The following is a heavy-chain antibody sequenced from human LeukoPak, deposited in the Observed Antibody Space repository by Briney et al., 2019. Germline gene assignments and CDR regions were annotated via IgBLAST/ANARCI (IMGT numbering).Heavy chain of an antibody. Sequence: GGSLRFSCAASAFTFSTCAMHWVRQPPGQGPEWVSTISSNGGMTFYSHSVKGRFSISRDNSKSILYLQMSSLRGEDTAVYYCAGDSDVEPRNGFDIWGQGTMATVSS. V-gene: IGHV3-23*01. CDR3: AGDSDVEPRNGFDI. CDR2: ISSNGGMT. D-gene: IGHD1-1*01. CDR1: AFTFSTCA. J-gene: IGHJ3*02.